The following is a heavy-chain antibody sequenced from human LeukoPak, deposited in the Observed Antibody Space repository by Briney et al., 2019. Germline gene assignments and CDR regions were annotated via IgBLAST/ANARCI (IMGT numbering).Heavy chain of an antibody. V-gene: IGHV1-2*02. CDR2: INPNSGGT. Sequence: ASVKVSCKTSGYSFTDYYMHCVRQAPGQGLKCMGWINPNSGGTSSAQKFQGRVTMNRDTSITTVYMEVSWLTSDDTAIYYCARADRLHGGPYLIGPWGQGTLVTVSS. J-gene: IGHJ5*02. CDR1: GYSFTDYY. D-gene: IGHD2-21*01. CDR3: ARADRLHGGPYLIGP.